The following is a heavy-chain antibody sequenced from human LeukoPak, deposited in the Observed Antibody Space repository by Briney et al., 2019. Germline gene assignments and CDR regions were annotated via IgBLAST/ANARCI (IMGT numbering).Heavy chain of an antibody. J-gene: IGHJ6*02. Sequence: GGSLRLSCAASGFTFSNYAMSWVRQAPGKGLEWVSVISGSDGTTYYADSVKGRFTVSRDNSKNTLCLQMNSLRAEDTAVYYCAKSYGDYYFYVMDAWGQGTTVTVSS. V-gene: IGHV3-23*01. CDR2: ISGSDGTT. CDR1: GFTFSNYA. CDR3: AKSYGDYYFYVMDA. D-gene: IGHD5-18*01.